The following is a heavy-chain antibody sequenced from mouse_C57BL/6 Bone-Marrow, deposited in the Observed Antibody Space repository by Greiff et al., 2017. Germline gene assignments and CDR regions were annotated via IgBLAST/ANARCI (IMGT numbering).Heavy chain of an antibody. CDR3: ARGGWTVDY. J-gene: IGHJ2*01. D-gene: IGHD1-1*02. Sequence: QVQLKQPGAELVKPGASVKLSCKASGYTFTGYWMHWVKQRPGKGLEWIGMIHPNSGSTNYNEKFKSKATLTVDTSSSTAYMQLSSLTSEDSAVYYCARGGWTVDYWGQGTTLTVSS. CDR2: IHPNSGST. V-gene: IGHV1-64*01. CDR1: GYTFTGYW.